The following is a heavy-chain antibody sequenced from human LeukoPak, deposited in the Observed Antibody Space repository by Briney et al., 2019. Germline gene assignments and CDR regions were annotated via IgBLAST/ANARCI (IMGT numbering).Heavy chain of an antibody. J-gene: IGHJ4*02. D-gene: IGHD4-17*01. CDR1: GVSFDDYY. Sequence: PSETLPPTCAVSGVSFDDYYWSWVRQTPGKGLEWIGEINHSGYTNDSPSLKSRVTLSIDTSRKQFSLNLRSVTVADAGIYYCTRMTTGHDYWGQGTLVTVSS. CDR2: INHSGYT. V-gene: IGHV4-34*01. CDR3: TRMTTGHDY.